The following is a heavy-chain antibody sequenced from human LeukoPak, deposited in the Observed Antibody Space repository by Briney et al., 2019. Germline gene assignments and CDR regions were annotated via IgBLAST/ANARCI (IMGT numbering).Heavy chain of an antibody. CDR3: ARGPYSYDSSGAFDI. Sequence: SETLSLTCTVSGGSISSGSYYWSWIRQPAGKGLEWIGRIYTSGSTNYNPSLKSRVTISVDTSKNQFSLKLSSVTAADTAVYFCARGPYSYDSSGAFDIWGQGTLVTVSS. J-gene: IGHJ4*02. CDR2: IYTSGST. V-gene: IGHV4-61*02. CDR1: GGSISSGSYY. D-gene: IGHD3-22*01.